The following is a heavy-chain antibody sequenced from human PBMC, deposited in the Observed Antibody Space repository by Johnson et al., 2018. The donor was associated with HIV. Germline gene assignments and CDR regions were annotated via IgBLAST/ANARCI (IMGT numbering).Heavy chain of an antibody. CDR1: GFTFRRFW. CDR2: IKQDGSEK. V-gene: IGHV3-7*01. Sequence: EVQLVESGGGLVQPGGSLRLSCAASGFTFRRFWMSWARQAPGKGLEWVANIKQDGSEKHYVDSAKGRFTISRDNAKKSLYLQMNSLRAEDTAVYYCAPIPSRGAFDIWGQGTMVTVSS. D-gene: IGHD3-10*01. J-gene: IGHJ3*02. CDR3: APIPSRGAFDI.